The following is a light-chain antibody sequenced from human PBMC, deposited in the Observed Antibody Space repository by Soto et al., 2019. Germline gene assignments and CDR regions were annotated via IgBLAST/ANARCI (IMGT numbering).Light chain of an antibody. CDR3: SSYTSPAAV. V-gene: IGLV2-14*01. Sequence: QSVLTQPASVSGSPGQSITISCTGTSSDVGGYNYVSWYQQHPGKAPKLMIYDVSNRPSGVSNRFSGSKSGNTASLTISGLQAEDEADYYCSSYTSPAAVFGGGTPLTVL. CDR1: SSDVGGYNY. J-gene: IGLJ7*01. CDR2: DVS.